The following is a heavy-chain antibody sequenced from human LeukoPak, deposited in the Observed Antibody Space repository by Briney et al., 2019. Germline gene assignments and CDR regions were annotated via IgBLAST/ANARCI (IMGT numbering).Heavy chain of an antibody. Sequence: SETLSLTCAVSGGSFSGYYWSWIRQPPGKGLEWIGEINHSGSTNYNPSLKSRVTISVDTSKNQFSLKLSSVTAADTAVYYCARGGNPPDYWGQGTLVTVSS. CDR1: GGSFSGYY. D-gene: IGHD2/OR15-2a*01. CDR2: INHSGST. V-gene: IGHV4-34*01. CDR3: ARGGNPPDY. J-gene: IGHJ4*02.